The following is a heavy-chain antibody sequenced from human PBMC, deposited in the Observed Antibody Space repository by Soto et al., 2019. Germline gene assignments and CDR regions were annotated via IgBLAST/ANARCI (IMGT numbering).Heavy chain of an antibody. Sequence: ASVKVSCKASGYTFTSYGISWVRQAPGQGLERMGWISAYNGNTNYAQKLQGRVTMTTDTSTSTAYMELRSLRSDDTAVYYCARDSPEYYDFWSGYRIQNDYWGQGTLVTVSS. V-gene: IGHV1-18*01. J-gene: IGHJ4*02. CDR1: GYTFTSYG. CDR2: ISAYNGNT. D-gene: IGHD3-3*01. CDR3: ARDSPEYYDFWSGYRIQNDY.